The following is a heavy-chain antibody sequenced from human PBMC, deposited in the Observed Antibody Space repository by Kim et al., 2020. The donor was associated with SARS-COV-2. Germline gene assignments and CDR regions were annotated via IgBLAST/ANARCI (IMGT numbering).Heavy chain of an antibody. V-gene: IGHV6-1*01. CDR3: ASSRRLFCSSWLEPFDY. J-gene: IGHJ4*02. D-gene: IGHD6-13*01. Sequence: VKSRITINPDTSKNQFSLQLNSVTPEDTAVYYCASSRRLFCSSWLEPFDYWGQGTLVTVSS.